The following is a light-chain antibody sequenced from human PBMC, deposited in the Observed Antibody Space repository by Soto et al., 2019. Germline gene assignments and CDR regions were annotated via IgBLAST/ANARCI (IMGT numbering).Light chain of an antibody. V-gene: IGLV3-21*04. J-gene: IGLJ7*01. Sequence: SYVLTQPPSVSVAPGTTATLTCGGDTIGTQSVHWYQQKPGQAPLLVISFDVDRSSGIPERFSGSNSGNTATLTIRRVEAGDEADYYCQMWDTSSNEAVFGGGTQLTVL. CDR1: TIGTQS. CDR2: FDV. CDR3: QMWDTSSNEAV.